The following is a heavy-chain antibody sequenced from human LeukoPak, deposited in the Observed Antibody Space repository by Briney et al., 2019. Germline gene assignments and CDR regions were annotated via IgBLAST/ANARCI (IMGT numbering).Heavy chain of an antibody. CDR2: ISSSSSYI. Sequence: GGSLRLSCAASGFTFSSYSMNWVRQAPGKGLEWVSSISSSSSYIYYADSVKGRFTISRDNAKNSLYLQMNSLRAEDTAVYYCARDPPYSSGWYLSGISYYYYGMDVWGQGTTVTVSS. J-gene: IGHJ6*02. CDR3: ARDPPYSSGWYLSGISYYYYGMDV. D-gene: IGHD6-19*01. CDR1: GFTFSSYS. V-gene: IGHV3-21*01.